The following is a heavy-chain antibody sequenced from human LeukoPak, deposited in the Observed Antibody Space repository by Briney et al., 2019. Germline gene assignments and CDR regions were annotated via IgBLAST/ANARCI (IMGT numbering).Heavy chain of an antibody. V-gene: IGHV3-21*01. Sequence: GGSLRLSCVASGFTFSSYTVNWVRQAPGKGLEWVSFISRDGLYISYADSVKGRFTISRDNAKNSLHLQMNSLRAEDTAVYYCARDSPLSGADVWGQGTTVTVSS. CDR3: ARDSPLSGADV. J-gene: IGHJ6*02. D-gene: IGHD2-8*02. CDR2: ISRDGLYI. CDR1: GFTFSSYT.